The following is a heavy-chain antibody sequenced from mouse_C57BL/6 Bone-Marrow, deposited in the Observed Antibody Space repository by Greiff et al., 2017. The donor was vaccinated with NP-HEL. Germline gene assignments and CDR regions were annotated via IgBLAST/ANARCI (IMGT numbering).Heavy chain of an antibody. Sequence: QVQLQQPGAELVMPGASVKLSCKASGYTFTSYWMHWVKQRPGQGLEWIGEIDPSDSYTNYNQKFKGKSTLTVDKSSSTAYMQLSSLTSEDSAVYYCAREGHYYGSSYWYFDVRGTGTTVTVSA. CDR1: GYTFTSYW. CDR2: IDPSDSYT. CDR3: AREGHYYGSSYWYFDV. J-gene: IGHJ1*03. D-gene: IGHD1-1*01. V-gene: IGHV1-69*01.